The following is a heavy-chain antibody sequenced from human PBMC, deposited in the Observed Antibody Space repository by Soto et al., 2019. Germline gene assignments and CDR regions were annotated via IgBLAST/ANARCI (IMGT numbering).Heavy chain of an antibody. D-gene: IGHD6-19*01. J-gene: IGHJ4*02. CDR2: IYPGDSDT. CDR3: ARTSPIAVAGTGFWYFDY. CDR1: GYSFTSYW. Sequence: GESLKISCKGSGYSFTSYWIGWVRQMPGKGLEWMGIIYPGDSDTRYSPSFQGQVTISADKSISTAYLQWSSLKASDTAMYYCARTSPIAVAGTGFWYFDYWGQGTLVTVSS. V-gene: IGHV5-51*01.